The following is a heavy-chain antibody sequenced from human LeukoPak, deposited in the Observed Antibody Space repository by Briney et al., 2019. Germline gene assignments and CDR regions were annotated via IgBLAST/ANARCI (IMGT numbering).Heavy chain of an antibody. CDR1: GYSFTSYW. CDR2: IYPGDSDT. J-gene: IGHJ4*02. V-gene: IGHV5-51*01. CDR3: ARRVGYSYGLVDY. Sequence: GESLKISCKGSGYSFTSYWLGWVRQMPGKGPEWMGIIYPGDSDTRYSPSFQGQVTISADKSISTAYLQWSSLKASDTAMYYCARRVGYSYGLVDYWGQGTLVTVSS. D-gene: IGHD5-18*01.